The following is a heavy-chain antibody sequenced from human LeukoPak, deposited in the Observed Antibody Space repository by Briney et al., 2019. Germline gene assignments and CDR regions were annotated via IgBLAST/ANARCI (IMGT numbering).Heavy chain of an antibody. V-gene: IGHV1-24*01. Sequence: VASVNVSCTVSGYTLTELSMHWVRQAPGKGLEWMGGFDSEDGETIYAQKFQGRVTITEDTSTDTAYMELSSLRSEDTAVYYCATSWGVVPAALGDAFDIWGEGTMVTLSS. CDR2: FDSEDGET. D-gene: IGHD2-2*01. CDR1: GYTLTELS. CDR3: ATSWGVVPAALGDAFDI. J-gene: IGHJ3*02.